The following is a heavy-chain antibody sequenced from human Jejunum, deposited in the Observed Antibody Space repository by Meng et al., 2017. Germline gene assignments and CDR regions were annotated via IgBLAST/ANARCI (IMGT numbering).Heavy chain of an antibody. J-gene: IGHJ5*02. V-gene: IGHV4-39*01. CDR3: ARPHTSA. CDR2: MYYHGST. D-gene: IGHD2-21*01. Sequence: QLQVQESGPGLVMPSETLSLTCTVSGGPISSSSYYWGWIRQPPGKGLEWIGTMYYHGSTYYNPSLKSRVTISVDTSKNQFSLKLSSVTAADTAVYYCARPHTSAWGQGTLVTVSS. CDR1: GGPISSSSYY.